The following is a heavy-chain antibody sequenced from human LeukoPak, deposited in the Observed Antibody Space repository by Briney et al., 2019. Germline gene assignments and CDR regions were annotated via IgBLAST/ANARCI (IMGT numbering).Heavy chain of an antibody. V-gene: IGHV4-4*02. CDR1: GGSITTTNW. CDR2: VHLNGAT. Sequence: SETLSLTCAVSGGSITTTNWWSWVRQPPGKGLEWIGEVHLNGATNYNPSLESRLSMSIDKSNDHLSLEVTSVTAADTAMYYCTRESGAFSPFGFWGQGTLVTVSS. CDR3: TRESGAFSPFGF. D-gene: IGHD1-26*01. J-gene: IGHJ4*02.